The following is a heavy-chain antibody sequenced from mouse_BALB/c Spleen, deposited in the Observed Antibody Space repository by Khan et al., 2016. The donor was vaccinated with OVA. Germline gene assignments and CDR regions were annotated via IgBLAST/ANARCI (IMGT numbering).Heavy chain of an antibody. CDR3: ARHEGYYGYGQGDY. V-gene: IGHV5-9-3*01. Sequence: EVQLVESGGGLVEPGGSLKLSCAASGFSFSRYSMSWVRQTPEKRLEWVATISSGDTYTYYPDSVRGRFTISRDNAKNTLSLQMSSLRSEDTAIYYGARHEGYYGYGQGDYWGRGTSVTGSS. CDR1: GFSFSRYS. J-gene: IGHJ4*01. D-gene: IGHD2-2*01. CDR2: ISSGDTYT.